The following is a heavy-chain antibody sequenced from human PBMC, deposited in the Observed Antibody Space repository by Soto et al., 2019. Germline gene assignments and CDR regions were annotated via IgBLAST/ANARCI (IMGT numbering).Heavy chain of an antibody. CDR1: GFTFSSYE. CDR2: ISSSGSTI. D-gene: IGHD6-6*01. CDR3: ARDGFKQLADLYYYYGMDV. V-gene: IGHV3-48*03. Sequence: PGGSLRLSCAASGFTFSSYEMNWVRQAPGKGLEWVSYISSSGSTIYYADSVKGRFTISRDNAKNSLYLQMNSLRAEDTAVYYCARDGFKQLADLYYYYGMDVWGQGTTVTVSS. J-gene: IGHJ6*02.